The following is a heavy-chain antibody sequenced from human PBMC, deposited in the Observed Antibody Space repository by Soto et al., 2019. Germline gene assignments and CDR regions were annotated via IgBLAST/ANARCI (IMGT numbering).Heavy chain of an antibody. J-gene: IGHJ4*02. V-gene: IGHV3-9*01. CDR3: AKSDYYDSSGYYSGPFDY. CDR1: GFTFDDYA. Sequence: SLRLSCAASGFTFDDYAMHWVRQAPGKGLEWVSGISWNSGSIGYADSVKGRFTISKDNAKNSLYLQMNSLRAEDTALYYCAKSDYYDSSGYYSGPFDYWGQGTLVTVSS. CDR2: ISWNSGSI. D-gene: IGHD3-22*01.